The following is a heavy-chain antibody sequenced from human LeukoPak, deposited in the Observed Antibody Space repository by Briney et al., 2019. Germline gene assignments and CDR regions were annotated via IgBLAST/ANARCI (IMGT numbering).Heavy chain of an antibody. CDR3: ARQGSSWSHSDY. V-gene: IGHV4-39*01. J-gene: IGHJ4*02. D-gene: IGHD6-13*01. CDR2: INHSGST. Sequence: PSETLSLTCTVSGGSISSSSYYWGWIRQPPGKGLEWIGEINHSGSTNYNPSLKSRVTISVDTSKNQFSLKLSSVTAADTAVYYCARQGSSWSHSDYWGQGTLVTVSS. CDR1: GGSISSSSYY.